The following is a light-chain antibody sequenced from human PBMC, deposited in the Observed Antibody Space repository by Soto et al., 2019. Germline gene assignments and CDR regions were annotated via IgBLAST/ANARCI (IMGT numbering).Light chain of an antibody. V-gene: IGLV2-14*03. Sequence: QSALTQPASVSGSPGQSITISCTGTSVDVGGYDYVSWYQQHPGKAPKLMIYDVSNRPSGVSNRFSGSKSGNTAALTISGLQSEDEGDYYCSSHTNSRFVFGGGTKLTVL. CDR1: SVDVGGYDY. CDR2: DVS. J-gene: IGLJ2*01. CDR3: SSHTNSRFV.